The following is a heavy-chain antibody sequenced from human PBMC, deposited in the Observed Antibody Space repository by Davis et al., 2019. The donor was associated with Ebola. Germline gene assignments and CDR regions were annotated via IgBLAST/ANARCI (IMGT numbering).Heavy chain of an antibody. D-gene: IGHD3-22*01. CDR2: IKTDGSST. V-gene: IGHV3-74*01. Sequence: GESLKISCAASGFSFSSYWMHWVRQAPGKGLVWVSRIKTDGSSTGYGDSVKGRFTISRDNAKNSLYLQMTSLRDEDTAVYYCARAGRHYFDSQYFFDNWGQGTLVTVSS. CDR3: ARAGRHYFDSQYFFDN. CDR1: GFSFSSYW. J-gene: IGHJ4*02.